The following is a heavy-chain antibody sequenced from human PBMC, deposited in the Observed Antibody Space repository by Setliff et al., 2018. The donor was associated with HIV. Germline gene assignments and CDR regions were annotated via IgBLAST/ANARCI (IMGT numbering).Heavy chain of an antibody. D-gene: IGHD2-21*02. V-gene: IGHV4-38-2*01. CDR1: GYSISSGSY. J-gene: IGHJ4*02. CDR2: IFHSGST. CDR3: GRLSETAMASFDS. Sequence: LSLTCVVSGYSISSGSYWGWIRQPPGKGLEWIGSIFHSGSTSYNPSLKSRVTISVDTSKNQFSLNLTSVTAADTAVYYCGRLSETAMASFDSWGQGILVTVSS.